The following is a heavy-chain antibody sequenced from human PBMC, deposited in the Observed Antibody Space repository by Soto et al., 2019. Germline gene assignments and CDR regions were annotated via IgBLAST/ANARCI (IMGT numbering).Heavy chain of an antibody. CDR3: ARSWGLYCSSSRCYSPWFDP. V-gene: IGHV3-48*03. J-gene: IGHJ5*02. CDR2: ISSSGGSI. D-gene: IGHD2-2*02. CDR1: GFTFNSHE. Sequence: EVQLVESGGGLVQPGGSLRLSCAGSGFTFNSHEMTWVRQAPGKGLEWISSISSSGGSIYYADSVNGRFTVSRDNAKNSLYLQMNSLRAEDTAVYYCARSWGLYCSSSRCYSPWFDPWGRGTLVTVSS.